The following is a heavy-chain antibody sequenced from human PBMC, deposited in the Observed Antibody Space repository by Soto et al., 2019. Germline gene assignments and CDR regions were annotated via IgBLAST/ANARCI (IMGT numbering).Heavy chain of an antibody. CDR2: IYYSGST. CDR1: GGSISSGGYY. Sequence: SETLSLTCTVSGGSISSGGYYWSWIRQHPGKGLEWIGYIYYSGSTYYNPSLKSRVTISVDTSKNQFSLKLSSVTAADTAVYYCARAIRGYSGYGYPTEIWGQGTMVTVSS. D-gene: IGHD5-12*01. V-gene: IGHV4-31*03. CDR3: ARAIRGYSGYGYPTEI. J-gene: IGHJ3*02.